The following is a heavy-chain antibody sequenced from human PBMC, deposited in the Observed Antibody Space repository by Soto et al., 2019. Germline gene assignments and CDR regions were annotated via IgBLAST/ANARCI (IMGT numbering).Heavy chain of an antibody. Sequence: QVQLVQSGAEVKEPGASVRVSCKASGYTFINYDISWVRQATGQGLEWMGWMNPGSGKTGYANKFQGRVTMTRDASPTTAHLGLSSLTSADTAVYYCGRMASFGTLNWFDPCGQGTLVTVSS. CDR3: GRMASFGTLNWFDP. J-gene: IGHJ5*02. D-gene: IGHD3-16*01. CDR1: GYTFINYD. V-gene: IGHV1-8*02. CDR2: MNPGSGKT.